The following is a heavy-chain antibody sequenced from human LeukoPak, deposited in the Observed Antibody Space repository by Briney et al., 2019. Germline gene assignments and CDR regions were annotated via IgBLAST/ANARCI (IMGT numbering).Heavy chain of an antibody. J-gene: IGHJ3*01. Sequence: GGSLRLSCVASGFTFSNFAVMWVRQAPRQGLEFVAAITGGGTTTRYGDSVKGRFTISRDNSKDTLFLQMRSLRVEDTAQYFCARDPNGDYISAFEFWGHGTGVTVSS. CDR1: GFTFSNFA. CDR3: ARDPNGDYISAFEF. D-gene: IGHD4-17*01. CDR2: ITGGGTTT. V-gene: IGHV3-23*01.